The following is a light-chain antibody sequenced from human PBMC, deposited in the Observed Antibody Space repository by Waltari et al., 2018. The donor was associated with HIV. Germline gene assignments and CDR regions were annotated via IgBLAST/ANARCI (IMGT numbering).Light chain of an antibody. CDR3: SSYTSSGPRYVL. V-gene: IGLV2-14*03. J-gene: IGLJ2*01. CDR1: SGDVGGYNF. Sequence: QSALTQPASVSGSPGQSITISCTGTSGDVGGYNFVSWYQKHPGKAPKLIIYNVNSRPSGVSIRFSGSRSANTASLTISGFQAEDEADYFCSSYTSSGPRYVLFGGGTRLTVL. CDR2: NVN.